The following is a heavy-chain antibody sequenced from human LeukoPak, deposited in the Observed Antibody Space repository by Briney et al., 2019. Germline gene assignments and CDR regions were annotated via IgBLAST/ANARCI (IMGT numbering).Heavy chain of an antibody. J-gene: IGHJ4*02. Sequence: GSSVKVSCKASGGTFSSYAISWVRQAPGQGLEWMGRIIPILGIANYAQKFRGRVTITADKSTSTAYMELSSLRSEDTAVYYCAARGYSYSDFDYWGQGTLVTVSS. CDR1: GGTFSSYA. CDR2: IIPILGIA. D-gene: IGHD5-18*01. CDR3: AARGYSYSDFDY. V-gene: IGHV1-69*04.